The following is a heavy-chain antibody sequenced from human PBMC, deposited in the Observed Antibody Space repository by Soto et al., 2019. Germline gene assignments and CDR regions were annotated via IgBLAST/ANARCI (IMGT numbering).Heavy chain of an antibody. CDR2: ISWNSGSI. Sequence: EVQLVESGGGLVQPGRSLRLSCAASGFTFADYAMHWVRQAPGKGLERVSGISWNSGSIGDADSVKGRVTIARDNAKNSLYLQMNSLRAEDPALYYCAKDRRRSGWSTFEYWGQGTLVTVTS. J-gene: IGHJ4*02. D-gene: IGHD6-19*01. CDR1: GFTFADYA. CDR3: AKDRRRSGWSTFEY. V-gene: IGHV3-9*01.